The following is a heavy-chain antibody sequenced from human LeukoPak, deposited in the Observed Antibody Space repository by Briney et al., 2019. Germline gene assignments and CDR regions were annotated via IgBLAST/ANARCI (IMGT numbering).Heavy chain of an antibody. J-gene: IGHJ4*02. D-gene: IGHD1-26*01. CDR1: GGSFSGSY. CDR2: ISHSGSS. V-gene: IGHV4-34*01. CDR3: VREAVGETSNYFDY. Sequence: SETLSLTCAVYGGSFSGSYWIWIRQPPGKGLEWIGEISHSGSSNYNPSLKSRVTISVDTSKNQISLKLSSVTAADTAVYYCVREAVGETSNYFDYWGQGTLVTVSS.